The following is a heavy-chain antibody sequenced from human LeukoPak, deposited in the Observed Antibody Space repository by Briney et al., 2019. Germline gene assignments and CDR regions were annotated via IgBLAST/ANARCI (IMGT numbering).Heavy chain of an antibody. J-gene: IGHJ4*02. D-gene: IGHD3-3*01. CDR1: GYTFTGYY. V-gene: IGHV1-2*06. CDR3: ARGSRFLEWGFDY. Sequence: ASVKVSCKASGYTFTGYYMHWVRQAPGQGLEWMGRINPNSGGINYAQKFQGRVTMTRDTSISTAYMELSRLRSDDTAVYYCARGSRFLEWGFDYWGQGTLVTVSS. CDR2: INPNSGGI.